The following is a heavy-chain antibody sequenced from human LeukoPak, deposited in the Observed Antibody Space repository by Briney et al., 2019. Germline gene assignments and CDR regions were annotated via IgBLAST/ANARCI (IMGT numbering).Heavy chain of an antibody. D-gene: IGHD6-6*01. J-gene: IGHJ4*02. CDR3: AKGMEYSSSQGVFDY. Sequence: GGSLRLSCAASGFTFSSYAMSWVRQAPGKGLEWVSAISGSGGSTYYADSVKGRFTISRDNSKNTLYLQMNSLRAEDTAVYYCAKGMEYSSSQGVFDYWGQGTLVTISS. CDR1: GFTFSSYA. V-gene: IGHV3-23*01. CDR2: ISGSGGST.